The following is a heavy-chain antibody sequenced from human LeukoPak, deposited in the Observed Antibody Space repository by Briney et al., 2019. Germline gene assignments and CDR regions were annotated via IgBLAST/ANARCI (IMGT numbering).Heavy chain of an antibody. D-gene: IGHD3-3*01. Sequence: ASVKVSCKASGYTFTSYDINWVRQATGQGLEWMGWMNPNSGNTGYAQKFQGRVTMTRNTSISTAYMELSSLRSEDTAVYYCARVTIFGVVMEDGMDVWGRGTTVTVSS. CDR2: MNPNSGNT. J-gene: IGHJ6*02. CDR3: ARVTIFGVVMEDGMDV. CDR1: GYTFTSYD. V-gene: IGHV1-8*01.